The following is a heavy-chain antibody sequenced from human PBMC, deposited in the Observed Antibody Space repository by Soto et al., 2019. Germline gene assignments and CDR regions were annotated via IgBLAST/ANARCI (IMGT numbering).Heavy chain of an antibody. D-gene: IGHD2-15*01. CDR3: ASCSGGSCLKSYFDY. CDR2: IWYDGSNK. V-gene: IGHV3-33*01. J-gene: IGHJ4*02. CDR1: GFTFSSYG. Sequence: GGSLRLSCAASGFTFSSYGMHWVRQAPGKGLKWVAVIWYDGSNKYYADSVKGRFTISRDNSKNTLYLQMNSLRAEDTAVYYCASCSGGSCLKSYFDYWGQGTLVTVS.